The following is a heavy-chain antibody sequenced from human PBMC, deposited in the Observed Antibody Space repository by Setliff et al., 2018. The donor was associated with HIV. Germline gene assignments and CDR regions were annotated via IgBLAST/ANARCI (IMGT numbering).Heavy chain of an antibody. CDR3: ARRGIIAGTTDF. CDR1: GGSISSGGYY. J-gene: IGHJ4*02. Sequence: SETLSLTCTVSGGSISSGGYYWSWIRQHPGKGLEWIGNIFYSGSTYYNPSLKSRVLISVDTSKNQFSLKLTSVTAADTAVYYCARRGIIAGTTDFWGQGALVTVSS. CDR2: IFYSGST. D-gene: IGHD1-7*01. V-gene: IGHV4-39*01.